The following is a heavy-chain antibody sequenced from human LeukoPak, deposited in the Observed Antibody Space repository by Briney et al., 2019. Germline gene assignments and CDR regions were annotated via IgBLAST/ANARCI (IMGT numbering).Heavy chain of an antibody. D-gene: IGHD5-24*01. CDR3: ARDQHRDGPNYYYYYMDV. CDR2: TYYRSKWYN. V-gene: IGHV6-1*01. Sequence: SQTLSLTCAISGDSVSSNSAAWNWIRQSSTRGLEWLGRTYYRSKWYNDYAVSVKSRITINPDTSKNQFSLQLNSVTPEDTAVYYCARDQHRDGPNYYYYYMDVWGKGTTVTVSS. CDR1: GDSVSSNSAA. J-gene: IGHJ6*03.